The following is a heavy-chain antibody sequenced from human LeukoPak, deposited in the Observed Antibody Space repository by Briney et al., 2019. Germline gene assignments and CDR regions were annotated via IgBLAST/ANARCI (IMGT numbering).Heavy chain of an antibody. Sequence: ASVKVSCKASGYTFTSYYMHWVRQAPGQGLEWMGIINPSGGSTSYAQKFQGRVTMTRDTSTSTVYMELSSLRSEDTAVYYCAEGPYSGSYYYGMDVWGQGTTVTVSS. V-gene: IGHV1-46*01. CDR2: INPSGGST. CDR1: GYTFTSYY. J-gene: IGHJ6*02. CDR3: AEGPYSGSYYYGMDV. D-gene: IGHD1-26*01.